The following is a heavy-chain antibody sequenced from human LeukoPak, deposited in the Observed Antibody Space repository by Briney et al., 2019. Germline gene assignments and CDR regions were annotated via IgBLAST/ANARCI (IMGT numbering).Heavy chain of an antibody. V-gene: IGHV7-4-1*02. Sequence: ASVKVSCKASGYTFTSYAMNWVRQAPGQGLEWMGWINTNTGNPTYAQGFTGRFVFSLDTSVSTAYLQISSLKAEDTAVYYCAAYYCGSGSYYRGIDYWGQGTLVTVSS. CDR3: AAYYCGSGSYYRGIDY. J-gene: IGHJ4*02. CDR2: INTNTGNP. CDR1: GYTFTSYA. D-gene: IGHD3-10*01.